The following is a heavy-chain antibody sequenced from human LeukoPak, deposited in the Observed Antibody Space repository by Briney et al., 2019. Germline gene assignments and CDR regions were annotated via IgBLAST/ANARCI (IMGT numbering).Heavy chain of an antibody. CDR3: ARVGIEAYYDSSGSLDY. Sequence: ASVKVSCKASGGTFSSYAISWVRQAPGQGLEWMGWISAYNGNTNYAQKLQGRVTMTTDTSTSTAYMELRSLRSDDTAVYYCARVGIEAYYDSSGSLDYWGQGTLVTVSS. J-gene: IGHJ4*02. CDR1: GGTFSSYA. CDR2: ISAYNGNT. D-gene: IGHD3-22*01. V-gene: IGHV1-18*01.